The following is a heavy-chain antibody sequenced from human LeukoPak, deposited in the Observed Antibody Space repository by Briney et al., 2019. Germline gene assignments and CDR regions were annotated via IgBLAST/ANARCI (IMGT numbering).Heavy chain of an antibody. V-gene: IGHV4-4*07. J-gene: IGHJ3*01. D-gene: IGHD3-9*01. CDR2: TSTSGST. CDR1: GGSFNSYY. CDR3: ARGPDDWYTFNL. Sequence: SETLSLTCTVSGGSFNSYYCSWIRRPAGKGLEWIGRTSTSGSTNYNPSLKSRVTMSVDTSKKQYSLKLTSVTAADTAVYYCARGPDDWYTFNLWGQGTVVTVSS.